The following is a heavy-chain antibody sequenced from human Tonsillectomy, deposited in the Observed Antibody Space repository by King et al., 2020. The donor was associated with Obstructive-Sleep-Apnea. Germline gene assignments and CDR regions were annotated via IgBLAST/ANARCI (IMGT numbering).Heavy chain of an antibody. Sequence: VQLVESGGGLVTPGGFLILSCAASGFTFSSYSMYWLRQAPGEGLVWVSSLCTICSYIYYAVSLKGRFTISRDNAKNPLYLQMNSLRAEDTAVYYCARGAVTMVRGTRVDYWGQGTLVTVSS. CDR2: LCTICSYI. D-gene: IGHD3-10*01. CDR1: GFTFSSYS. V-gene: IGHV3-21*01. CDR3: ARGAVTMVRGTRVDY. J-gene: IGHJ4*02.